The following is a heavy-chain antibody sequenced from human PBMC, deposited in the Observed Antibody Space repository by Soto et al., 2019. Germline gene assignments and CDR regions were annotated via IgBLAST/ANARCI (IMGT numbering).Heavy chain of an antibody. J-gene: IGHJ6*03. Sequence: EVKLVESGGGLVQPGGSLRLSCAASGFTFTNYWMYWVRQAPGKGLVWVSRINSDGSVSSYADSVKGRLTISRDNVKTTLYLQINSLRAEDTAVYYCARGDCVGGTCYSLAGSFYYYMDVWGKGTTVTVFS. CDR1: GFTFTNYW. D-gene: IGHD2-15*01. V-gene: IGHV3-74*01. CDR2: INSDGSVS. CDR3: ARGDCVGGTCYSLAGSFYYYMDV.